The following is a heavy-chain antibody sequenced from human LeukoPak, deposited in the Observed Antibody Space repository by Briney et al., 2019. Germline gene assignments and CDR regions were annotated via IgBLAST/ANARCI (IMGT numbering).Heavy chain of an antibody. CDR3: AKSIGGVVVVAADY. Sequence: GGSLRLSCAASGFTFSNYAMSWVRQAPGKGLEWVSGITGSGGGTNYADSVKGRFTISRDNSKNTLYLQMNSLRAEDTAAYYCAKSIGGVVVVAADYWGQGTLVTVSS. J-gene: IGHJ4*02. CDR1: GFTFSNYA. V-gene: IGHV3-23*01. D-gene: IGHD2-15*01. CDR2: ITGSGGGT.